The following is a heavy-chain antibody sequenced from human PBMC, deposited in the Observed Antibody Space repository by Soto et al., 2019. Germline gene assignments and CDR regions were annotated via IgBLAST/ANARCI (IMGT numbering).Heavy chain of an antibody. J-gene: IGHJ4*02. Sequence: QVQLVESGGGVVQPGRSLRLSCAASGFTFSAFGMHWVRQAPGKGLEWVAVISNDGNREHYADPVRGRFSISRDNSKNTFYLQMNSLISEDTAVYFCAKTITTFGGSSTGRVALLEYWAQRILVTVSS. V-gene: IGHV3-30*18. CDR1: GFTFSAFG. CDR2: ISNDGNRE. D-gene: IGHD3-3*01. CDR3: AKTITTFGGSSTGRVALLEY.